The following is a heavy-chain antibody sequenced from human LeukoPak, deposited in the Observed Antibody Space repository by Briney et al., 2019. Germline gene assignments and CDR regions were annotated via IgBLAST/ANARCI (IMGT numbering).Heavy chain of an antibody. D-gene: IGHD4-17*01. CDR3: ARVVFGDYLDY. J-gene: IGHJ4*02. Sequence: GGSLRLSCAASGFSFSGYGMHWVRQAPGKGLEWLAVIWYDGSNKYYADSVKGRFTISRDNSKNTLYLQMNSLRAEDTAVYYCARVVFGDYLDYWGQGTLVTVSS. V-gene: IGHV3-33*01. CDR1: GFSFSGYG. CDR2: IWYDGSNK.